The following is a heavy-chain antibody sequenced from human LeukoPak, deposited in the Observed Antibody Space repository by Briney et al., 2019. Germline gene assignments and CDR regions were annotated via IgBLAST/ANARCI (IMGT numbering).Heavy chain of an antibody. V-gene: IGHV3-66*01. CDR1: GFTVSSNY. Sequence: GGSLRLSCAASGFTVSSNYMSWVRQAPGKGLEWVSVIYSGGSTYYADSVKGRFTISRDNSKNTLYLQMNSLRAEDTAVYYCARGIRGSTSCYGYWGQGTLVTVSS. D-gene: IGHD2-2*01. CDR3: ARGIRGSTSCYGY. CDR2: IYSGGST. J-gene: IGHJ4*02.